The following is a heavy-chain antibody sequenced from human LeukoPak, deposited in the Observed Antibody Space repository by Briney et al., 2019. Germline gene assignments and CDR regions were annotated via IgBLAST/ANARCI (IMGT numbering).Heavy chain of an antibody. V-gene: IGHV3-33*01. D-gene: IGHD3-10*01. CDR3: ARASGPFDY. CDR2: IWSDGSHK. Sequence: PGGSLRLSCAASGFPFSRYGIHWVRQPPGKGLEWVAVIWSDGSHKYYADSVKGRFTISRDNSKNTLYLQMNSLRAEDTAVYSCARASGPFDYWGQGTLVTVSS. J-gene: IGHJ4*02. CDR1: GFPFSRYG.